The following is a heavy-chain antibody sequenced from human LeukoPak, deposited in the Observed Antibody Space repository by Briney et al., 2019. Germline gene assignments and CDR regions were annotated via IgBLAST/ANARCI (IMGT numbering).Heavy chain of an antibody. CDR3: ARSDITMIVVVITTFLDY. V-gene: IGHV1-3*01. D-gene: IGHD3-22*01. Sequence: ASVKVSCKASGYTFTSYAMHWVRQAPGQRLEWMGWINAGNGNTKYSQKFQGRVTITRDTSASTAYMEQSSLRSEDTAVYYCARSDITMIVVVITTFLDYWGQGTLVTVSS. CDR1: GYTFTSYA. CDR2: INAGNGNT. J-gene: IGHJ4*02.